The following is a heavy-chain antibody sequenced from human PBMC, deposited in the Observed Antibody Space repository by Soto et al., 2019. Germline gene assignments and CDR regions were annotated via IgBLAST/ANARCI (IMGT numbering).Heavy chain of an antibody. Sequence: SETLSLTCAVYGGSFSGYYWSWIRQPPGKGLEWIGEINHSGSTNYNPSLKSRVTISVDTSKNQFSLKLSSVTAADTAVYYCASGRTTRILYSHYYYMDVWGKGTTVTVSS. CDR3: ASGRTTRILYSHYYYMDV. V-gene: IGHV4-34*01. D-gene: IGHD2-15*01. J-gene: IGHJ6*03. CDR2: INHSGST. CDR1: GGSFSGYY.